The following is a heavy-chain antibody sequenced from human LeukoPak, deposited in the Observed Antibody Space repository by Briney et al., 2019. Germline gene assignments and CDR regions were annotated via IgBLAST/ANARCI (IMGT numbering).Heavy chain of an antibody. CDR2: IHGSGRT. J-gene: IGHJ4*02. Sequence: SETLSLTCTVSGGSISSHFWSWLRQPAGKGLEWIGRIHGSGRTNHNPSLKSRVTMSVDTSKKQFSLELSSVTAADTAVYYCARDRGDYGSSDFWGQGTLVTVSS. V-gene: IGHV4-4*07. CDR1: GGSISSHF. D-gene: IGHD2-21*02. CDR3: ARDRGDYGSSDF.